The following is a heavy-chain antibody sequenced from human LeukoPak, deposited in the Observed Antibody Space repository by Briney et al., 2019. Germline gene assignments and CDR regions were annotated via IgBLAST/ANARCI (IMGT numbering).Heavy chain of an antibody. D-gene: IGHD2-15*01. Sequence: PGGSLRLSCAASGFTFSSYEMNWVRQAPGKGLEWVSYISSSGSTIYYADSVKGRFTISRDNAKNSLYLQMNSLRAEDTAVYYCAREGGYCSGGSCRSSYYYGMDVWGKGTTVTVSS. CDR1: GFTFSSYE. V-gene: IGHV3-48*03. CDR3: AREGGYCSGGSCRSSYYYGMDV. CDR2: ISSSGSTI. J-gene: IGHJ6*04.